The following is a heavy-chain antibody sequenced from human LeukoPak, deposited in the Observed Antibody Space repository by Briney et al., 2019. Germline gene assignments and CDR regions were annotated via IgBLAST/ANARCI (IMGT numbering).Heavy chain of an antibody. D-gene: IGHD6-13*01. V-gene: IGHV1-2*06. CDR1: GYTFTGYY. CDR3: ARDPGSSWSRWFDP. Sequence: ASVKVSCKASGYTFTGYYMHWVRQAPGQGLEWMGRINPNSGGTNYAQKFQGRVTMTRDTSTSTVYMELSSLRSEDTAVYYCARDPGSSWSRWFDPWGQGTLVTVSS. J-gene: IGHJ5*02. CDR2: INPNSGGT.